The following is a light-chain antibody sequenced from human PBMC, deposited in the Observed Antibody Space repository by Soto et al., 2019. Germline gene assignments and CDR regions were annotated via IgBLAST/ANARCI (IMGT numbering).Light chain of an antibody. CDR1: QSVSSN. CDR3: QQYNNWPIT. J-gene: IGKJ5*01. V-gene: IGKV3-15*01. Sequence: EIVMTQSPATLSVSPVERATLSCRASQSVSSNLAWYQQKPGQAPRLLIYGASTRATGIPARFSGSGSGTEFTLTISSLQSEDFAVYYCQQYNNWPITFGQGTHWRL. CDR2: GAS.